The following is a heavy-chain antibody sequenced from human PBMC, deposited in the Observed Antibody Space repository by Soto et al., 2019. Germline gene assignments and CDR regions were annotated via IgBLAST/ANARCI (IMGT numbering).Heavy chain of an antibody. Sequence: VGSLRLSCAASGCTFNNYAMTWVRQATGKGLEWVSAISGGGDTTSYADSVKGRFTVSRDGSKNTLYLQMSSLRAEDTALYYCAKGRGGSGSLTPRVDFWGQGTLVNVSS. CDR2: ISGGGDTT. CDR3: AKGRGGSGSLTPRVDF. V-gene: IGHV3-23*01. CDR1: GCTFNNYA. J-gene: IGHJ4*02. D-gene: IGHD3-10*01.